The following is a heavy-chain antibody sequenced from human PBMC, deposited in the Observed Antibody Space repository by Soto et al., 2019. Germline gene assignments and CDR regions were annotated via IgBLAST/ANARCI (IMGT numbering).Heavy chain of an antibody. J-gene: IGHJ4*02. CDR3: ARVRARWDTVDC. D-gene: IGHD1-26*01. CDR1: GFTFSSYW. Sequence: EVQLVESGGGLVQPGGSLRLSCAASGFTFSSYWMSWVRQAPGKGLEWVANIKQDGSEKYYVDSVKGRFTISRDNGKNSRYLQMNGLRAEDTAVYYCARVRARWDTVDCWGQGTLVTVSS. V-gene: IGHV3-7*01. CDR2: IKQDGSEK.